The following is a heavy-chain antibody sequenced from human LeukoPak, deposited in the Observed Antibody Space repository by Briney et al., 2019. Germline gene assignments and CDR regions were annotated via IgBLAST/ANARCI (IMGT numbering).Heavy chain of an antibody. CDR2: IYSSGST. V-gene: IGHV4-31*03. CDR1: GGSISSGGNY. CDR3: ARDRGFYYGSGSYPSAFDI. Sequence: SETLSLTCTVSGGSISSGGNYWSWIRQHPGKGLEWIGYIYSSGSTYYNPSLKSRVTISVDTSKNQFSLKLSSVTAADTAVYLCARDRGFYYGSGSYPSAFDIWGQGTMVTVSS. J-gene: IGHJ3*02. D-gene: IGHD3-10*01.